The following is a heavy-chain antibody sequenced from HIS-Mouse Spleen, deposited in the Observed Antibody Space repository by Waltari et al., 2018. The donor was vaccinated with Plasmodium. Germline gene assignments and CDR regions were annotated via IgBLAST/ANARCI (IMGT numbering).Heavy chain of an antibody. V-gene: IGHV1-2*02. J-gene: IGHJ1*01. Sequence: QVQLVQSGAEVKKPGASVKVSCKASGYTFNAYYMHWVRQAPGHGLEWMGWINPNSGGTNYAQKFQGRVTMTRDTSISTAYMELSRLRSDDTAVYYCARVLGYKAAAGTFVEYFQHWGQGTLVTVSS. D-gene: IGHD6-13*01. CDR1: GYTFNAYY. CDR3: ARVLGYKAAAGTFVEYFQH. CDR2: INPNSGGT.